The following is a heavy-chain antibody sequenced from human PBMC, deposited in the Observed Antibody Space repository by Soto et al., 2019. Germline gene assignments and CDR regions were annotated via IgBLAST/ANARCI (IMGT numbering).Heavy chain of an antibody. CDR2: INPSGGST. D-gene: IGHD3-9*01. CDR3: ARDFGNYDILTGYYSGSWFDP. Sequence: GASVKVSCKASGYTFTSYYMHWVRQAPGQGLEWMGIINPSGGSTSYAQKFQGRVTMTRDTSTSTVYMELSSLRSEDTAVYYCARDFGNYDILTGYYSGSWFDPWGQGTLVTVSS. V-gene: IGHV1-46*01. J-gene: IGHJ5*02. CDR1: GYTFTSYY.